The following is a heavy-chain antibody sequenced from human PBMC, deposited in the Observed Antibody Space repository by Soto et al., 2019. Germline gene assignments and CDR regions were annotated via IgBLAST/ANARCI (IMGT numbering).Heavy chain of an antibody. V-gene: IGHV4-30-4*01. CDR2: IYYSGST. CDR1: GGSISSGDYY. D-gene: IGHD2-2*01. CDR3: AREYCSSTSCHNCFDP. Sequence: PSETLSLTCTVSGGSISSGDYYWSWIRQPPGKGLEWIGYIYYSGSTYYNPSLKSRVTISVDTSKNQFSLKLSSVTAADTAVYYCAREYCSSTSCHNCFDPWRQRTQVTVSS. J-gene: IGHJ5*02.